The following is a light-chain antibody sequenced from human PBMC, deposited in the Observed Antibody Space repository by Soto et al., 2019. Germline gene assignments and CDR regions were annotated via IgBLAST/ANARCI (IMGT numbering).Light chain of an antibody. Sequence: EIVMTQSPATRSVSPGERATLSCRASQSVSSNLAWYQQKPGQAPRLLIYGASTRATGIPARFRGSGSVTEFTITIRSLQSGDFAVYYRNQYNNWQTFGGGTKVEIK. J-gene: IGKJ4*02. CDR2: GAS. CDR3: NQYNNWQT. V-gene: IGKV3D-15*01. CDR1: QSVSSN.